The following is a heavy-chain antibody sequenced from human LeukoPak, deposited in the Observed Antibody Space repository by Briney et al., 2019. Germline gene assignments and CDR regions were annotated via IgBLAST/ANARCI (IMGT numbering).Heavy chain of an antibody. CDR1: GGSFSGYY. J-gene: IGHJ4*02. Sequence: SETLSLTCAVYGGSFSGYYWSWIRQPPGKGLEWIGYIYYSGSTCYNPSLKSRVTISVDTSKNQFSLKLSSVTAADTAVYYCAREKGDYGDYVVYFDYWGQGTLVTVSS. V-gene: IGHV4-30-4*08. CDR3: AREKGDYGDYVVYFDY. D-gene: IGHD4-17*01. CDR2: IYYSGST.